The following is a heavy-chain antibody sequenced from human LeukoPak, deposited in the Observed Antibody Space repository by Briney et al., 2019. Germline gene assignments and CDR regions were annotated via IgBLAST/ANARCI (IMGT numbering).Heavy chain of an antibody. D-gene: IGHD3-10*01. CDR3: ARGSTYYYGSGSYYGDYYGMDV. CDR2: IIPIFGTA. CDR1: GGTFSSYA. J-gene: IGHJ6*02. V-gene: IGHV1-69*13. Sequence: SVTVSCKASGGTFSSYAISWVRQAPGQGLEWMGGIIPIFGTANYAQKFQGRVTITADESTSTAYMELSSLRSEDTAVYYCARGSTYYYGSGSYYGDYYGMDVWGQGTTVTVSS.